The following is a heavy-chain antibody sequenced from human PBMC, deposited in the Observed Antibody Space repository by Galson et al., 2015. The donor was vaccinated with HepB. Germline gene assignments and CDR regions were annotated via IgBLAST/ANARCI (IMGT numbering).Heavy chain of an antibody. D-gene: IGHD5-24*01. CDR2: ISSSSSYI. J-gene: IGHJ4*02. Sequence: SLRLSCAASGFTFSSYSMNWVRQAPGKGLEWVSSISSSSSYIYYADSVKGRFTISRDNAKNSLYLQMNSLRAEDTAVYYCARDPEGWLQKPYYFDYWGQGTLVTVSS. CDR3: ARDPEGWLQKPYYFDY. V-gene: IGHV3-21*01. CDR1: GFTFSSYS.